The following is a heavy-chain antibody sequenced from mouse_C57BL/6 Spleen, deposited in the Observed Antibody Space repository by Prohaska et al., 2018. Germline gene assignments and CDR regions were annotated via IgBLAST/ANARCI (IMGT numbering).Heavy chain of an antibody. Sequence: QVQLQHSDAELVKPGSSVKISCKVSGYTFPDHTIHCMKQRPEQGLAWIGYIYPRDGSTKYNEKFKSKATSTAEKASSTVYRQLNSLKSEDTADYFCARSRIYYGNYEGAMDYWGQGTSVTVSS. CDR2: IYPRDGST. V-gene: IGHV1-78*01. D-gene: IGHD2-1*01. J-gene: IGHJ4*01. CDR1: GYTFPDHT. CDR3: ARSRIYYGNYEGAMDY.